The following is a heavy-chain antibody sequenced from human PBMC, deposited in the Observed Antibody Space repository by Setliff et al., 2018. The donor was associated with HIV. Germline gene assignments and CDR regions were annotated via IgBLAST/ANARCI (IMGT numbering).Heavy chain of an antibody. J-gene: IGHJ3*02. CDR3: ARAFGYYDFWSGYSGDEFDI. D-gene: IGHD3-3*01. CDR2: ISYDGSDI. Sequence: GESLRLSCAASGFSFNNYVMHWVRHAPGKGLEWVAVISYDGSDIYYADSVKGRFTISRENSKNTLYLQMNSLRPEDTAVYYCARAFGYYDFWSGYSGDEFDIWGQGTTVTVSS. CDR1: GFSFNNYV. V-gene: IGHV3-30*04.